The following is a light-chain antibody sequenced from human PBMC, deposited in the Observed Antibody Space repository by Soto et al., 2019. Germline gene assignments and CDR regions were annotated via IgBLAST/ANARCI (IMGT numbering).Light chain of an antibody. J-gene: IGKJ2*01. CDR3: QQYGGVPYT. Sequence: EIVLTQSPGTLSLCPGQRATLSCRASESISRDYLAWYQQRLGQAPRLLIYGASSGATGIPDRFSGSGSGTDLTLTISRLEPEDFAIYYCQQYGGVPYTFGQGTKLEIK. CDR1: ESISRDY. V-gene: IGKV3-20*01. CDR2: GAS.